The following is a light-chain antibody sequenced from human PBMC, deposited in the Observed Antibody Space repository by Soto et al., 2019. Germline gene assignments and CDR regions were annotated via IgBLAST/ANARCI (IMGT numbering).Light chain of an antibody. CDR2: AAS. J-gene: IGKJ4*01. CDR1: QSLTNNY. V-gene: IGKV3-20*01. CDR3: QQYGSSLPVT. Sequence: EIVLTQSPGTLSFSPFERATLSCSSIQSLTNNYLAWYQQKPGQAPRLLIYAASSRATGIPDRFSGSGSETDFTLTISRLEPEDFAVYYCQQYGSSLPVTFGGGTKVDIK.